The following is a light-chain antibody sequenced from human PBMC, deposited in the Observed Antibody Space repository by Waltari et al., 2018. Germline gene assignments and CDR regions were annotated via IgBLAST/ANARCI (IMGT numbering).Light chain of an antibody. CDR2: AAS. Sequence: IQVTQSPSSRSASLGDRVTITCRASQGIITYLNWYQQKPGEAPKLLIYAASNLLSGVPSRFSGSGTGTDFTLTISSLQPEDFATYYCQQTHNTPVTFGGGTKVEIK. CDR1: QGIITY. V-gene: IGKV1-39*01. CDR3: QQTHNTPVT. J-gene: IGKJ4*01.